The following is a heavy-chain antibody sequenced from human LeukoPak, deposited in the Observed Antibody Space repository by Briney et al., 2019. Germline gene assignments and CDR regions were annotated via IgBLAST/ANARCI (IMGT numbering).Heavy chain of an antibody. CDR3: VKFLVPDPTDLDIFDS. V-gene: IGHV3-23*01. CDR1: GFTFSSYA. Sequence: GGSLRLSCAASGFTFSSYAMSWVRQAPGKGLEWVATISGRGSSTYYADSVKGRFTISGDTSKNTLYLEMNSLSTEDTAVYSCVKFLVPDPTDLDIFDSWGRGTLVTVSS. D-gene: IGHD3-9*01. CDR2: ISGRGSST. J-gene: IGHJ4*02.